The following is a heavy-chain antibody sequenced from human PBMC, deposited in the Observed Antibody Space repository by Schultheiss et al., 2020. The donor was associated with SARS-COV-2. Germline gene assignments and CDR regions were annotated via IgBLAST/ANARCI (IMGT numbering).Heavy chain of an antibody. Sequence: SETLSLTCAISGDSVSSNSAAWNWIRQSPSRGLEWLGRTYYRSKWYNDYAVSVKSRITINPDTSKNQFSLKLSSVTAADTAVYYCARVVSAVAGTDAFDIWGQGTMVTVSS. D-gene: IGHD6-19*01. CDR1: GDSVSSNSAA. J-gene: IGHJ3*02. CDR2: TYYRSKWYN. V-gene: IGHV6-1*01. CDR3: ARVVSAVAGTDAFDI.